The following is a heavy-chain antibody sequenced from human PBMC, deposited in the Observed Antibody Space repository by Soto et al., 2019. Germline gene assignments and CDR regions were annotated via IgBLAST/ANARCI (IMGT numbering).Heavy chain of an antibody. CDR1: GGTFSSYA. J-gene: IGHJ5*02. V-gene: IGHV1-69*01. CDR2: IIPIFGTA. Sequence: QVQLVQSGAEVKKPGSSVKVSCKASGGTFSSYAISWVRQAPGQGLEWMGGIIPIFGTANYAQKFQGRVTITADQTTSTGYEELSRQRSADKALSYCAIGGKWLAQDTFDPWGQGTLVTVSS. D-gene: IGHD5-12*01. CDR3: AIGGKWLAQDTFDP.